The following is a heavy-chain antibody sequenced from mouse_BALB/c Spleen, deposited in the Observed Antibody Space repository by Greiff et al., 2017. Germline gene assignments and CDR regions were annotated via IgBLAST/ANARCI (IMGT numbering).Heavy chain of an antibody. D-gene: IGHD1-1*01. J-gene: IGHJ3*01. V-gene: IGHV14-3*02. CDR3: ARNYYGSSGGFAY. Sequence: EVQLVESGAELVKPGASVKLSCTASGFNIKDTYMHWVKQRPEQGLEWIGRIDPANGNTKYDPKFQGKATITADTSSNTAYLQLSSLTSEDTAVYYCARNYYGSSGGFAYWGQGTLVTVSA. CDR2: IDPANGNT. CDR1: GFNIKDTY.